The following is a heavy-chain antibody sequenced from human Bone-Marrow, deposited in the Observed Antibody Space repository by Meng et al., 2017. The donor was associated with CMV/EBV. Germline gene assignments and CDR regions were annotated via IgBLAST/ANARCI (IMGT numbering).Heavy chain of an antibody. D-gene: IGHD6-6*01. CDR2: IRYDGSNK. J-gene: IGHJ3*02. CDR1: GFTFSSYG. CDR3: ARSIAARRGHLDAFDI. Sequence: GESLKISCAASGFTFSSYGMHWVRQAPGKGLEWVAFIRYDGSNKYYADSVKGRFTISRDNAKNSLYLQMNSLRAEDTAVYYCARSIAARRGHLDAFDIWGQGTMVTVSS. V-gene: IGHV3-30*02.